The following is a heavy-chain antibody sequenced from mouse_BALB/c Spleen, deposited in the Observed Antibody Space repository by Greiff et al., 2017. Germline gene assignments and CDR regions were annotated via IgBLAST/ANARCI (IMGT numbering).Heavy chain of an antibody. V-gene: IGHV1-4*02. CDR2: INPSSGYT. Sequence: QVQLQQSVAELARPGASVKMSCKASGYTFTSYTMHWVKQRPGQGLEWIGYINPSSGYTEYNQKFKGKATLTVDKSSSTAYMELRSLTSEDTAVYYCATGTPFAYWGQGTLVTVSA. CDR3: ATGTPFAY. J-gene: IGHJ3*01. CDR1: GYTFTSYT. D-gene: IGHD4-1*01.